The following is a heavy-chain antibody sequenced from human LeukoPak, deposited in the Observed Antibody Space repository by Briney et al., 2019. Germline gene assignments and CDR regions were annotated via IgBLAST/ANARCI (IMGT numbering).Heavy chain of an antibody. Sequence: GESLKISCQGSGYNFPIYWIGWVRQMPGKGLEWMEIIYPDDSNTIYSPSFQGQVTISADKSISTAYLEWSSLKASDTAMYYCARQGAAGKYYYYYMDVWGKGTTVTVSS. CDR1: GYNFPIYW. CDR2: IYPDDSNT. J-gene: IGHJ6*03. V-gene: IGHV5-51*01. D-gene: IGHD6-13*01. CDR3: ARQGAAGKYYYYYMDV.